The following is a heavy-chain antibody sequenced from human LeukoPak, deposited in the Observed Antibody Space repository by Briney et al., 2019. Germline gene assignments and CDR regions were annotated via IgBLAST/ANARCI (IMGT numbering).Heavy chain of an antibody. CDR3: ARGVPGGLDY. CDR1: GFTFSNYD. D-gene: IGHD3-10*01. CDR2: IGGGGDT. V-gene: IGHV3-13*04. J-gene: IGHJ4*02. Sequence: PGGSLRLSCAASGFTFSNYDMHWVRQVTGKGLEWVSGIGGGGDTNYLDSVKGRFTISRENAKNSLYLQMNSLRAGDTAVYYCARGVPGGLDYWGQGTPVTVSS.